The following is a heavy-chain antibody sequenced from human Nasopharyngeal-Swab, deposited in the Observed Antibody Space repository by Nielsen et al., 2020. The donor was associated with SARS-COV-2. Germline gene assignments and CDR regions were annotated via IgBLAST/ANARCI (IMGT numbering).Heavy chain of an antibody. D-gene: IGHD3-3*01. V-gene: IGHV1-46*01. Sequence: ASVKVSCKASGYTFTSYYMHWVRQAPGQGLEWMGIINPSGGSTSYAQKFQGRVTMTRDTSTSTVYIELSSLRSEDTAVYYCARDPAYYDFWSGYYSWFDPWGQGTLVTVSS. J-gene: IGHJ5*02. CDR2: INPSGGST. CDR1: GYTFTSYY. CDR3: ARDPAYYDFWSGYYSWFDP.